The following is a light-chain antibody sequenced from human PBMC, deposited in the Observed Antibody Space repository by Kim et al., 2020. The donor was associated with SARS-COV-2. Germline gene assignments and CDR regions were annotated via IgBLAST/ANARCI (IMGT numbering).Light chain of an antibody. CDR2: AAS. CDR1: QDISSY. Sequence: ASTGDRVTITCRASQDISSYLAWYQQKPEKAPKLLIYAASTLQRGVPSRFSGSGSGTDFALTISCLQSEDFATYYCQQYYNYPFTFGGGTKVDIK. CDR3: QQYYNYPFT. J-gene: IGKJ4*01. V-gene: IGKV1-8*01.